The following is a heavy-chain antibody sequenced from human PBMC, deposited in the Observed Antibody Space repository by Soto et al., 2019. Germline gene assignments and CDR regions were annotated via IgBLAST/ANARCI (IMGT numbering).Heavy chain of an antibody. CDR1: GLSFTIYW. D-gene: IGHD3-10*01. Sequence: GESLKISCQVSGLSFTIYWISWVRQMPGKGVEWMGRIAPSDSYTIYSPSFPGHVTISADKSLSTAYLQWISVRASDTAWYYCARHRSERVLWFGSDYYYYYGMDVWGQGTTVTVAS. CDR3: ARHRSERVLWFGSDYYYYYGMDV. J-gene: IGHJ6*02. V-gene: IGHV5-10-1*01. CDR2: IAPSDSYT.